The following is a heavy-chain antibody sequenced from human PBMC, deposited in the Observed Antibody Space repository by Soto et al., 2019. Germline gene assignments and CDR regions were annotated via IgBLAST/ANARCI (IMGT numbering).Heavy chain of an antibody. CDR2: IYYSGST. J-gene: IGHJ6*02. CDR3: ARSITGPTLVMDV. D-gene: IGHD1-7*01. Sequence: SKNLYLTCTVSGGSVSSGSYYWSWIRQPPGKGLEWIGYIYYSGSTNYNPSLKSRVTISVDTSKNQFSLKLSSVTAADTAVYYCARSITGPTLVMDVCGQGSTVIGSS. CDR1: GGSVSSGSYY. V-gene: IGHV4-61*01.